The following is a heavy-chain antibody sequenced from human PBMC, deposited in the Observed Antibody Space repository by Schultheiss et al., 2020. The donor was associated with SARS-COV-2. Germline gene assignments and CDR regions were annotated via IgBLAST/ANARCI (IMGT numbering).Heavy chain of an antibody. CDR1: GFTFSSYS. J-gene: IGHJ6*02. V-gene: IGHV3-48*01. CDR3: ARGPFPSRMTGYYIDYYYGMDV. D-gene: IGHD3-9*01. Sequence: GGSLRLSCAASGFTFSSYSMNWVRQAPGKGLEWVSYISSSSSTIYHADSVKGRFTISRDNAKNSLYLQMNSLRAEDTAVYYCARGPFPSRMTGYYIDYYYGMDVWGQGTTVTVSS. CDR2: ISSSSSTI.